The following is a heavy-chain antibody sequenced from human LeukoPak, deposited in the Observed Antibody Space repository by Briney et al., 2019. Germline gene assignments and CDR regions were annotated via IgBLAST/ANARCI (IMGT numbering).Heavy chain of an antibody. CDR2: IYTGGTT. D-gene: IGHD1-26*01. V-gene: IGHV3-66*01. CDR3: ARTIVGAAFDY. CDR1: GFTVSSNF. J-gene: IGHJ4*02. Sequence: GGSLRLSCAASGFTVSSNFMSWVREAPGKGLEWVSVIYTGGTTYYADSVKGRFTISRDNAKNTLYLQMTSLRAEDTAVYYCARTIVGAAFDYWGQGTLVTVSS.